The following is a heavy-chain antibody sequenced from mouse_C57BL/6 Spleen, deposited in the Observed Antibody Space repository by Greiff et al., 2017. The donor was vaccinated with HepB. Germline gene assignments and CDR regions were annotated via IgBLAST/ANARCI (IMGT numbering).Heavy chain of an antibody. J-gene: IGHJ2*01. V-gene: IGHV1-80*01. Sequence: VQLQQSGAELVKPGASVKISCKASGYAFSSYWMNWVKQRPGKGLEWIGQIYPGDGDTNYNGKFKGKATLTADKSSSTAYMQLSSLTSEDSAVYFCAREGTTDPYYFDYWGQGTTLTVSS. D-gene: IGHD1-1*01. CDR3: AREGTTDPYYFDY. CDR2: IYPGDGDT. CDR1: GYAFSSYW.